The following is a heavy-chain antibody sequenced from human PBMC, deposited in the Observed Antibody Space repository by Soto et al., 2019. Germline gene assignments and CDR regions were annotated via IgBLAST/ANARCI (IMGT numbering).Heavy chain of an antibody. CDR2: FDPEDGET. J-gene: IGHJ6*03. CDR1: GYTLTQLS. Sequence: ASVKVSCKVSGYTLTQLSMHWVRQAPGKGLEWMGGFDPEDGETIYAQKFQGRVTMTEDTSTDTAYMELSRLRSDDTAVYYCARGGCSSTSCYVGPWYYYYMDVWGKGTTVTVSS. V-gene: IGHV1-24*01. D-gene: IGHD2-2*01. CDR3: ARGGCSSTSCYVGPWYYYYMDV.